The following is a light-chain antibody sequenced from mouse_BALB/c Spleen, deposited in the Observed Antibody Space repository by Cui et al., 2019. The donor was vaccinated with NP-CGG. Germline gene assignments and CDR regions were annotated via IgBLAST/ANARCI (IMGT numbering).Light chain of an antibody. CDR1: TGAVTTSNY. CDR2: GTN. V-gene: IGLV1*01. J-gene: IGLJ1*01. CDR3: ALWYSNHWV. Sequence: QAVVTQESALTTSPGETVTLTCRSSTGAVTTSNYANWVQEKPDHLFTGLIVGTNNRAPGVPARFSGSLIADKAALTITGAQTEDEAIYFCALWYSNHWVFGGGTKMTVL.